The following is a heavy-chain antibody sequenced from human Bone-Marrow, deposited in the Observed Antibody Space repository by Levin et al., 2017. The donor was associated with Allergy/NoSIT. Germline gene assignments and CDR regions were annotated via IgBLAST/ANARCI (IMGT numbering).Heavy chain of an antibody. D-gene: IGHD3-16*01. Sequence: PGGSLRLSCAASGFSLSNYWMTWVRQAPGKGLEWVANIRQEGNDKYFVESVKGRFTVSRDNAKNSVYLQMNSLRAEETAVYYCARGGTYFDFWGQGTLVTVSS. CDR1: GFSLSNYW. CDR2: IRQEGNDK. J-gene: IGHJ4*02. V-gene: IGHV3-7*01. CDR3: ARGGTYFDF.